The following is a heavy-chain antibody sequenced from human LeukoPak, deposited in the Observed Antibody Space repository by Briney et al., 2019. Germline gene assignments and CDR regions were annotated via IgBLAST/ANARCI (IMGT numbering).Heavy chain of an antibody. D-gene: IGHD4/OR15-4a*01. V-gene: IGHV3-53*04. J-gene: IGHJ3*02. CDR2: IYSGGST. CDR1: GFTVSSDY. CDR3: ARSEVLDNDAFGI. Sequence: GGSLRLSCAASGFTVSSDYMSWVRQAPGKGLEWVSVIYSGGSTYYADSVKGRFTISRHNSKNTLYLQMNSLRAEDTAVYYCARSEVLDNDAFGIWGQGTMVTVSS.